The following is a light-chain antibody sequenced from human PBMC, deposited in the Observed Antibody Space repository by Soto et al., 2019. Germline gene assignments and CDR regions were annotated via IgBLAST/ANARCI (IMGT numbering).Light chain of an antibody. V-gene: IGKV1-5*01. CDR3: QHSRT. CDR1: QSISSW. Sequence: DIQMTQSPSTLSASVGDRVTITCRASQSISSWLAWYQQKPGKAPKLLIYDASSLGSGVPSRFSGSGSGTEFTLTISSLQPDDFATYYCQHSRTFGQGTKVEIK. J-gene: IGKJ1*01. CDR2: DAS.